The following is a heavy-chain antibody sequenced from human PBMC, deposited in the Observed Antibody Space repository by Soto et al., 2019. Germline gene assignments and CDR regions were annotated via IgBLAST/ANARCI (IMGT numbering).Heavy chain of an antibody. J-gene: IGHJ3*02. V-gene: IGHV2-5*02. CDR3: AHQHSDSWSYAFDI. CDR2: IYWDDDT. D-gene: IGHD3-10*01. Sequence: QITLRESGPTLVKPTQTLTLTCTFSGFSLSTSGVAVGWIRQPPGRALEWLALIYWDDDTRYSPSLKSRLTVTKDTSKHQVVLTMTTLAPVDTATYYCAHQHSDSWSYAFDIWVQGIMVSFSS. CDR1: GFSLSTSGVA.